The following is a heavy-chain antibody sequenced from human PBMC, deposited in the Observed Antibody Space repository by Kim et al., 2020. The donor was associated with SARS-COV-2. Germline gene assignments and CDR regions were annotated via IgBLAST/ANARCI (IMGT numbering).Heavy chain of an antibody. J-gene: IGHJ4*02. CDR1: GGSISSSSYY. V-gene: IGHV4-39*01. Sequence: SETLSLTCTVSGGSISSSSYYWGWIRQPPGKGLEWIGSIYYSGSTYYNPSLKSRVTISVDTSKNQFSLKLSSVTAADTAVYYCARQWFGEVEYWGQGTLVTVSS. CDR2: IYYSGST. D-gene: IGHD3-10*01. CDR3: ARQWFGEVEY.